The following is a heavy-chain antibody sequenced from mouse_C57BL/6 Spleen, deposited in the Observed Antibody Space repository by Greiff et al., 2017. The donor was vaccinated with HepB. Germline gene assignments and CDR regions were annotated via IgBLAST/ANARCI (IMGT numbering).Heavy chain of an antibody. J-gene: IGHJ2*01. CDR3: TREGGPHYFDY. CDR2: ISSGGDYI. CDR1: GFTFSSYA. V-gene: IGHV5-9-1*02. Sequence: EVKLMESGEGLVKPGGSLKLSCAASGFTFSSYAMSWVRQTPEKRLEWVAYISSGGDYIYYADTVKGRFTISRDNTRNTLYLQMSSLKSEDTAMYYCTREGGPHYFDYWGQGTTLTVSS.